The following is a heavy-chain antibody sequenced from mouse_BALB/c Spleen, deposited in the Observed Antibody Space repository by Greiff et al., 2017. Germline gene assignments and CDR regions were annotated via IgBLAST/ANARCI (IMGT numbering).Heavy chain of an antibody. Sequence: DVKLVESGGGLVQPGGSLKLSCAASGFTFSSYTMSWVRQTPEKRLEWVAYISNGGGSTYYPDTVKGRFTISRDNAKNTLYLQMSSLKSEDTAMYYCARSHYGNPYYFDYWGQGTTLTVSS. J-gene: IGHJ2*01. V-gene: IGHV5-12-2*01. D-gene: IGHD2-1*01. CDR3: ARSHYGNPYYFDY. CDR1: GFTFSSYT. CDR2: ISNGGGST.